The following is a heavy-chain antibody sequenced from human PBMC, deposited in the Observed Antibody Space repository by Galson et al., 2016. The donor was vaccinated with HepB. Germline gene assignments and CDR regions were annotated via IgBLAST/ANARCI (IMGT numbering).Heavy chain of an antibody. CDR2: ISRSGDST. J-gene: IGHJ6*03. CDR3: ARGSYYYYYYMDV. CDR1: GFTFRNYG. Sequence: SLRFSCAASGFTFRNYGMTWVRQAPGKGLEVVSSISRSGDSTDYADSVKGRFTISRDNAKNSLYLQMNSLRDEDTAVYYCARGSYYYYYYMDVWGKGTTVTVSS. V-gene: IGHV3-23*01.